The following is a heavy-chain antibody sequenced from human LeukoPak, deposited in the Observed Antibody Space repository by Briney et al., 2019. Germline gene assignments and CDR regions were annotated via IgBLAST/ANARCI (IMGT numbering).Heavy chain of an antibody. J-gene: IGHJ5*02. CDR2: INAGNGNT. V-gene: IGHV1-3*01. Sequence: ASVKVSCKASGYTFDSYGISWVRQAPGQRLEWMGWINAGNGNTKYSQKFQGRVTITRYTSASTAYMELRSLRSEDTAVYYCARGVSASSGWYVIDHWGQGTLVTVSS. CDR3: ARGVSASSGWYVIDH. CDR1: GYTFDSYG. D-gene: IGHD6-19*01.